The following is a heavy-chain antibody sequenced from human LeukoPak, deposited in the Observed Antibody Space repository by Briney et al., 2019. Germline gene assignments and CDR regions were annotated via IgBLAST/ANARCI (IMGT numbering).Heavy chain of an antibody. Sequence: GESLKISCKGSGYSFTNHWIGWVRQMPGKGLGWMGITYPGDSDTRYSPSFQGQVTISADKSITTAYLQWTSLKTSDTAMYFCATPELGIDGGDFWGQGTLVTVSS. J-gene: IGHJ4*02. CDR1: GYSFTNHW. D-gene: IGHD7-27*01. CDR2: TYPGDSDT. CDR3: ATPELGIDGGDF. V-gene: IGHV5-51*01.